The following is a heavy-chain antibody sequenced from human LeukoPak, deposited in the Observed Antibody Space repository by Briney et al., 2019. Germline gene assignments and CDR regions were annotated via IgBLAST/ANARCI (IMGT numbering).Heavy chain of an antibody. CDR1: GGTFSSYD. CDR3: ARDRSPRHYYDTSDYHGAANY. J-gene: IGHJ4*02. Sequence: SVKVSCKASGGTFSSYDISWVRQAPGQGLEWMGGIMPISGTANYAQKFQGRVTITADKPTNTAYMELRSLRSDDTAVYYCARDRSPRHYYDTSDYHGAANYWGQGTLVTVSS. V-gene: IGHV1-69*06. CDR2: IMPISGTA. D-gene: IGHD3-22*01.